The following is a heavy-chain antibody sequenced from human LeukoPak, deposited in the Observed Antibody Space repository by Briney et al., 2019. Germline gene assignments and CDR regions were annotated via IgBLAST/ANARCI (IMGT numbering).Heavy chain of an antibody. J-gene: IGHJ4*02. CDR2: ISAYNGNT. CDR3: ARVGQEYYDFWSGYDRLSTAVDY. V-gene: IGHV1-18*01. D-gene: IGHD3-3*01. CDR1: GYTFTSYG. Sequence: ASVKVSCKASGYTFTSYGISWVRQAPGQGLEWMGWISAYNGNTNYAQKLQGRVTMTTDTSTSTAYMELRSLRSDDTAVYYCARVGQEYYDFWSGYDRLSTAVDYWGQGTLVTVSS.